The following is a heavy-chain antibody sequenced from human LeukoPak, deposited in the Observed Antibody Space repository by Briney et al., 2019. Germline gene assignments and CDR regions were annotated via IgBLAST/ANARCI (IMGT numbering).Heavy chain of an antibody. Sequence: SETLSLTCTVSGGSISSYYWSWIRQPAGKGLEWIGRIYTSGSTNYNPSLKSRVTMSVDTSKNQFSLKLSSVTAADTAVYYCASEGGSGDTYYFDYCGQGTLVTVSS. V-gene: IGHV4-4*07. D-gene: IGHD1-26*01. J-gene: IGHJ4*02. CDR3: ASEGGSGDTYYFDY. CDR2: IYTSGST. CDR1: GGSISSYY.